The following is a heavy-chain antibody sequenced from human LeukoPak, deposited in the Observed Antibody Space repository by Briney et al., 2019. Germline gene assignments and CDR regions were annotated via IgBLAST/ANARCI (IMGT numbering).Heavy chain of an antibody. CDR3: ARADVHVGI. CDR2: ISSSSSTI. D-gene: IGHD1-1*01. V-gene: IGHV3-48*01. J-gene: IGHJ3*02. Sequence: GGSLRLSCAASGFTFSSYSMNWVRQAPGKGLEWVSYISSSSSTIYYADSVKGRFTISRDNAKNSVYLQMSSLRAEDTAVYYCARADVHVGIWGQGTMVTVSS. CDR1: GFTFSSYS.